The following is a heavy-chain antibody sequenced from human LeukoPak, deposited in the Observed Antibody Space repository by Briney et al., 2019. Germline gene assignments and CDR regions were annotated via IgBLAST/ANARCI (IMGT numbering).Heavy chain of an antibody. CDR1: GFSFSTYW. D-gene: IGHD2-8*01. V-gene: IGHV3-74*01. Sequence: GGSLRLSCAASGFSFSTYWMHWVRQAPGKGLVWVARINPDGSTSSYADSVKGRLTISRDNAKNTLYLQMNSLRAEDTAVYYCARRNGEVVDYWGQGTLVTVSS. CDR3: ARRNGEVVDY. J-gene: IGHJ4*02. CDR2: INPDGSTS.